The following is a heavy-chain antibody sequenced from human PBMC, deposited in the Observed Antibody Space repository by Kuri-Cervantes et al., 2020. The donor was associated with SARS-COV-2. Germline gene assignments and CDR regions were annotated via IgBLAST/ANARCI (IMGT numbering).Heavy chain of an antibody. CDR2: IYPGDSDT. Sequence: GESLKISCKGSGYSFTSYWIGWVRQMPGKGLEWMGIIYPGDSDTRYSPSFQGQVTISADKSISTAYLQWSSLKASDTAMYYCAGTNTYYDFWSGYSGHWYYMDVWGKGTTVTVSS. J-gene: IGHJ6*03. D-gene: IGHD3-3*01. CDR3: AGTNTYYDFWSGYSGHWYYMDV. V-gene: IGHV5-51*01. CDR1: GYSFTSYW.